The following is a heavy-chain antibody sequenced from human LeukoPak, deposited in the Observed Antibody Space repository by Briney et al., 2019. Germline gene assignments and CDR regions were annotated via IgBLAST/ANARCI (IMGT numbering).Heavy chain of an antibody. J-gene: IGHJ4*02. CDR1: GFTFSSYA. CDR2: ISYDGSNK. CDR3: ASRIRFSFDY. Sequence: GGSLRLSCAASGFTFSSYAMHWVRQAPGKGLEWVAVISYDGSNKYYADSVKGRFTISRDNSKNTLYLQMNSLRAEDTAVYYCASRIRFSFDYWDQGTLVTASS. D-gene: IGHD3-3*01. V-gene: IGHV3-30-3*01.